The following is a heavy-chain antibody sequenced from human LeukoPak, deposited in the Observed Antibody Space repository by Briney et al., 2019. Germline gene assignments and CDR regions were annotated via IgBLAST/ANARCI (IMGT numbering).Heavy chain of an antibody. Sequence: GASVEVSCKASGYTFSTYYMHWVRQAPGQGLEWMGVIDPSGGSTNYARKFQGRVTMTSDTSTSTVYMELSSLRSEDTAVYYCARGFCSGGSCYSYDYWGQGTLVTVSS. J-gene: IGHJ4*02. D-gene: IGHD2-15*01. V-gene: IGHV1-46*01. CDR3: ARGFCSGGSCYSYDY. CDR1: GYTFSTYY. CDR2: IDPSGGST.